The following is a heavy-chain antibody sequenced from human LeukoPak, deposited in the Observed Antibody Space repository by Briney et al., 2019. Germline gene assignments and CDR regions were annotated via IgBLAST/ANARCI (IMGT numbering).Heavy chain of an antibody. CDR3: ARDRDSSGFDY. J-gene: IGHJ4*01. CDR2: INPSGGST. CDR1: GYTLTSYG. Sequence: ASVKVSCKASGYTLTSYGINWVRQAPGQGLEWMGIINPSGGSTSYAQKFQGRVTMTRDTSTSTVYMELSSLRSEDTAVYYCARDRDSSGFDYWGPGTLVTVSS. D-gene: IGHD3-22*01. V-gene: IGHV1-46*01.